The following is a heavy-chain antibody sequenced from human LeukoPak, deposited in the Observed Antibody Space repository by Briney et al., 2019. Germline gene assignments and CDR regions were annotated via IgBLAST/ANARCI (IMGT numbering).Heavy chain of an antibody. CDR2: IKQDESEK. D-gene: IGHD4-17*01. CDR3: ARDGAPFDS. Sequence: GGSLSLSCAASGFTFRRYWMSWVRQAPGKGLEWVANIKQDESEKYYVDPVKGRFSISRDNARNLVYLQMNNLRAEDTAVYFCARDGAPFDSWGQGTLVTVSS. V-gene: IGHV3-7*01. CDR1: GFTFRRYW. J-gene: IGHJ4*02.